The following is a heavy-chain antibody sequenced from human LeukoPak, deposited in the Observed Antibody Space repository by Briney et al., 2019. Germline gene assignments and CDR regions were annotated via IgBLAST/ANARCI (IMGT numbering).Heavy chain of an antibody. CDR3: ARGCGSGGCDY. CDR1: GFTFSSYA. CDR2: ISGGGGTT. Sequence: GGSLRLSCAASGFTFSSYAMNWVRQAPGKGLEWVSAISGGGGTTYYADSVKGRFTISRDNSKNTLFLQMSSLRAEDTAVYYCARGCGSGGCDYWGQGTLVTVSS. J-gene: IGHJ4*01. D-gene: IGHD2-15*01. V-gene: IGHV3-23*01.